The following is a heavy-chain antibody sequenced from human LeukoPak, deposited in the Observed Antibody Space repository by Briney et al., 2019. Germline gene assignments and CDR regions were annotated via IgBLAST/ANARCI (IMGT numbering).Heavy chain of an antibody. D-gene: IGHD6-13*01. CDR1: GGSFSGYY. V-gene: IGHV4-34*01. CDR3: ARGQQLVFRSGLTSPRIFDY. Sequence: SETLSLTCAVYGGSFSGYYWSWIRQPPGKGLEWIGEINHSGSTNYNPSLKSRVTISVDTSKNQFSLKLSSVTAADTAMYYCARGQQLVFRSGLTSPRIFDYWGQGTLVTVSS. CDR2: INHSGST. J-gene: IGHJ4*02.